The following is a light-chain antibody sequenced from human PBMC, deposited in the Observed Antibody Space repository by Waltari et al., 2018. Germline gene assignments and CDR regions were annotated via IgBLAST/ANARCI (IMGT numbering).Light chain of an antibody. CDR2: DAS. J-gene: IGKJ2*01. V-gene: IGKV3-11*01. CDR3: QQRSNWPSYT. Sequence: DMVLTQSPTTLSFSPEGRTTLSCRASHSISTYLAWYQQKPGQAPRLLLYDASNRATGIPTRFSGSGAGTDFTLTISSLEPADFAISYCQQRSNWPSYTFGQGTKLEIK. CDR1: HSISTY.